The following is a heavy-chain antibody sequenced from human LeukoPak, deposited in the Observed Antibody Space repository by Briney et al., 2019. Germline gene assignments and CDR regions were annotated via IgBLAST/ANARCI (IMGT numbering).Heavy chain of an antibody. J-gene: IGHJ6*02. CDR3: ARAKRETSTRPWTSGMDV. CDR2: IKKTGSET. V-gene: IGHV3-7*03. D-gene: IGHD3/OR15-3a*01. Sequence: QPGGSLRLSCAASGFTFSHFWMSWVRQAPGKGLEWVAYIKKTGSETYYVDSVKGRFTITRDNTRNSLFLQMYSLRPEDTAIYYCARAKRETSTRPWTSGMDVWGQGTTVTVSS. CDR1: GFTFSHFW.